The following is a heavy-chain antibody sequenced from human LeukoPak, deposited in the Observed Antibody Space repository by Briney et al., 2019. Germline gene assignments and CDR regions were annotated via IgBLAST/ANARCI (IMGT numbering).Heavy chain of an antibody. CDR3: ARRGSSMAAFDF. J-gene: IGHJ4*02. CDR1: GYSFTTYW. V-gene: IGHV5-51*01. D-gene: IGHD6-6*01. CDR2: IYPGDSDT. Sequence: PGESLKISCKGSGYSFTTYWIGWVRQMPGKGLEWMGIIYPGDSDTAYSPSFQAQVTISADKSISTAYLQWNSLKASDSAMYYCARRGSSMAAFDFWGQGTLVTVSS.